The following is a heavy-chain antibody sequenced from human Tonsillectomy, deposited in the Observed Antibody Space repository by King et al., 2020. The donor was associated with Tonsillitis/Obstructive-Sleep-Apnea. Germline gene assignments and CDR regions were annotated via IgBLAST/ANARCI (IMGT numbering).Heavy chain of an antibody. CDR2: ISYDGSDK. J-gene: IGHJ6*03. D-gene: IGHD3-3*01. Sequence: VQLVESGGGVVQPGRSLRLSCAASGFTFSSYAMHWVRQAPGKGLEWVAVISYDGSDKNYVDSVKGRFTISRDNSMGTLYLQMNSLRADDTAVSYCARWTLGDYDFWTLKYYYYMDVWGKGTTVTVSS. V-gene: IGHV3-30*04. CDR1: GFTFSSYA. CDR3: ARWTLGDYDFWTLKYYYYMDV.